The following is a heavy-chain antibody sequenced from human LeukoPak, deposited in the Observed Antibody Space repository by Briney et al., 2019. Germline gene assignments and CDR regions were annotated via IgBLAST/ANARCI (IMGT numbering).Heavy chain of an antibody. D-gene: IGHD1-26*01. V-gene: IGHV5-51*01. CDR3: ARQRVMGATRGNFDY. Sequence: GESLKISCKGSGYSFISYWIGWVRQMPGKGLEWMGIIYPGDSDARYSPSFQGQVTISVDKSISTAYLQWSSLKASDTAMYYCARQRVMGATRGNFDYWGQGTLVTVSS. CDR2: IYPGDSDA. J-gene: IGHJ4*02. CDR1: GYSFISYW.